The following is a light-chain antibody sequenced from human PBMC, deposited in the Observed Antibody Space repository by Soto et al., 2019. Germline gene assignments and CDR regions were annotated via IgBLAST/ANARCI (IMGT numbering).Light chain of an antibody. Sequence: DTVMTQSPATLSVSPGERATLSCRASQSVNSNLAWYQQKPGQTPRLLLYRASTRATGIPDRFSGSGSGTDFTLTISSLQSEDFAVYYCQQYNNWPWTFGQGTKVDIK. CDR3: QQYNNWPWT. CDR1: QSVNSN. J-gene: IGKJ1*01. V-gene: IGKV3-15*01. CDR2: RAS.